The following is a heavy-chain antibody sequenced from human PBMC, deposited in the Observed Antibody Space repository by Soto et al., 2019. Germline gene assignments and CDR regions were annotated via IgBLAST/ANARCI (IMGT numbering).Heavy chain of an antibody. CDR3: ARLTYSSSEFDY. J-gene: IGHJ4*02. D-gene: IGHD6-6*01. CDR1: GCSISRYY. CDR2: IYYSGST. V-gene: IGHV4-59*01. Sequence: PSETLYLTCTVSGCSISRYYWSWIRQPPGKGLEWIGYIYYSGSTNYNPSLKSRVTISVDTSKNQFSLKLSSVTAADTAVYYCARLTYSSSEFDYWGQGTLVTVSS.